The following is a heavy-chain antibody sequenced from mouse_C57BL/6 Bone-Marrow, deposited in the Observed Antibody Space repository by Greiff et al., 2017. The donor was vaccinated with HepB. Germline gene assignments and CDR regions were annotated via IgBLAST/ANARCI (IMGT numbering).Heavy chain of an antibody. V-gene: IGHV3-6*01. CDR3: ARGVTTVKFAY. D-gene: IGHD1-1*01. CDR1: GYSITSGYY. Sequence: EVQRVESGPGLVKPSQSLSLTCSVTGYSITSGYYWNWIRQFPGNKLEWMGYISYDGSNNYNPSLKNRISITRDTSKNQFFLKLNSVTTEDTATYYCARGVTTVKFAYWGQGTLVTVSA. J-gene: IGHJ3*01. CDR2: ISYDGSN.